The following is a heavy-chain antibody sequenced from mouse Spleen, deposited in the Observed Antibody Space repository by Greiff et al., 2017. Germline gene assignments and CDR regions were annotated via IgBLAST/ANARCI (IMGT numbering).Heavy chain of an antibody. J-gene: IGHJ3*01. V-gene: IGHV1-42*01. Sequence: EVQLQQSGPELVKPGASVKISCKASGYSFTGYYMNWVKQSPEKSLEWIGEINPSTGGTTYNQKFKAKATLTVDKSSSTAYMQLKSLTSEDSAVYYCAKYDGSYEFAYWGQGTLVTVSA. CDR2: INPSTGGT. CDR1: GYSFTGYY. CDR3: AKYDGSYEFAY. D-gene: IGHD1-1*02.